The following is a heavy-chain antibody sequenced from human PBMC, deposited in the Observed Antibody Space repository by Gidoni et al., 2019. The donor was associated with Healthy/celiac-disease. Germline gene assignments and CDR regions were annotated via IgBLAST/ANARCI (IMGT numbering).Heavy chain of an antibody. D-gene: IGHD6-19*01. Sequence: EVQLLASGGGLVQPGGSLRLPCAASGFPFSSDAMSWVRQAPGKGLEGGSAMSGSGGSTYYADSGKGRFTISRDNSKNTLYLQMNSLRAEDTAVYYCAKGGRQWLAHFDYWGQGTLVTVSS. V-gene: IGHV3-23*01. CDR1: GFPFSSDA. J-gene: IGHJ4*02. CDR2: MSGSGGST. CDR3: AKGGRQWLAHFDY.